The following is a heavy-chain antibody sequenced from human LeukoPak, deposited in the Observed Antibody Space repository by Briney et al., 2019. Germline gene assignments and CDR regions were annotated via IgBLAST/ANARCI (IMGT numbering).Heavy chain of an antibody. V-gene: IGHV4-59*08. Sequence: SETLSLTCTVSGGSISSYYWSWVRQPPGKGLEWIGYIYYSGSTNYNPSLKSRVTISVDTSKNQFSLKLSSVTAADTAVYYCARHAQRHPDYWGQGTLVTVSS. J-gene: IGHJ4*02. D-gene: IGHD6-25*01. CDR2: IYYSGST. CDR1: GGSISSYY. CDR3: ARHAQRHPDY.